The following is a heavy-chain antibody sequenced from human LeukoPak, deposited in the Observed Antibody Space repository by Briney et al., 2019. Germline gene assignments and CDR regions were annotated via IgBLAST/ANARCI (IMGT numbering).Heavy chain of an antibody. V-gene: IGHV3-7*01. CDR3: ARGGGYCSGGSCYSWYFDY. Sequence: GGSLRLSCAASGFTFSSYWMSWVRQAPGKGLEWVANIKQDGSEKYYVDSVKGRFTISRDNAKNSLYLQMNSLRAEDTAVYYCARGGGYCSGGSCYSWYFDYWGQGTLVTVSS. CDR2: IKQDGSEK. CDR1: GFTFSSYW. D-gene: IGHD2-15*01. J-gene: IGHJ4*02.